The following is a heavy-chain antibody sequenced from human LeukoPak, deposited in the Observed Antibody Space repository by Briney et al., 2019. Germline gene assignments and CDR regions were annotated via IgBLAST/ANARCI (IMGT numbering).Heavy chain of an antibody. Sequence: SETLSLTCAVYGGSFSGYYRSWIRQPPGKGLEWIGEINHSGSTNYNPSLKSRVTISVDTSKNQFSLKLSSVTAADTAVYYCASGIAAALSWGQGTLVTVSS. CDR3: ASGIAAALS. D-gene: IGHD6-13*01. J-gene: IGHJ5*02. CDR2: INHSGST. V-gene: IGHV4-34*01. CDR1: GGSFSGYY.